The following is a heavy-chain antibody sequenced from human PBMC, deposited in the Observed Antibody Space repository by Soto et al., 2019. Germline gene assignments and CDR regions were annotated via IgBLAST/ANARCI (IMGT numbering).Heavy chain of an antibody. Sequence: ASETLSLTCTVSGGSISSYYWSWIRQPPGKGLEWIGYIYYSGSTNYNPSLKSRVTISVDTSKNQFSLKLSSVTAADTAVYYCARAGRGVVITGYYGMDVWGQGTTVTVSS. CDR2: IYYSGST. V-gene: IGHV4-59*01. CDR1: GGSISSYY. CDR3: ARAGRGVVITGYYGMDV. D-gene: IGHD3-3*01. J-gene: IGHJ6*02.